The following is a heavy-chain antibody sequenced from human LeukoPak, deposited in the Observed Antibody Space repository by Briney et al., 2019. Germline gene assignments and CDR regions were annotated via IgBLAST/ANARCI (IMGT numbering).Heavy chain of an antibody. J-gene: IGHJ6*03. CDR3: ARVRPHYDILTGYYLPYHYYMDV. D-gene: IGHD3-9*01. CDR1: GGSISSYY. V-gene: IGHV4-4*07. Sequence: SETLSLTCTVSGGSISSYYWSWLRQPAGKGLEWIGRIYTSGSTNYNPSLKSRVTMSVDTSKNQFSLKLSSVTAADTAVYYCARVRPHYDILTGYYLPYHYYMDVWGKGTTVTVSS. CDR2: IYTSGST.